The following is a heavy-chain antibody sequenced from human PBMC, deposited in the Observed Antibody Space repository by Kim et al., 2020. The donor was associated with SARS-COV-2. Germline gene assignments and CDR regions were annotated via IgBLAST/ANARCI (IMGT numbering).Heavy chain of an antibody. D-gene: IGHD2-2*01. CDR1: GFTFSSYS. V-gene: IGHV3-21*01. CDR2: ISSSSYI. CDR3: ARTEDIVVVPAASRGGYFDY. Sequence: GGSLRLSCAASGFTFSSYSMNWVRQAPGKGLEWVSSISSSSYIYYADSVKGRFTISRDNAKNSLYLQMNSLRAEDTAVYYCARTEDIVVVPAASRGGYFDYWGQGTLVTVSS. J-gene: IGHJ4*02.